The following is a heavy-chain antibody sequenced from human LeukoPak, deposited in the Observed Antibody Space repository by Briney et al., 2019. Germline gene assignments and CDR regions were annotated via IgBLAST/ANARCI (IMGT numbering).Heavy chain of an antibody. D-gene: IGHD1-26*01. CDR2: IYTSGST. Sequence: PSETLSLTCTVSGGSISSGSYYWSWIRQPAGKGLEWIGRIYTSGSTNYNPSLKSRVTISVDTSKNQFSLKLSSVTAADTAVYYCAREDYSGAFDIWGQGTMVTVSS. CDR3: AREDYSGAFDI. CDR1: GGSISSGSYY. J-gene: IGHJ3*02. V-gene: IGHV4-61*02.